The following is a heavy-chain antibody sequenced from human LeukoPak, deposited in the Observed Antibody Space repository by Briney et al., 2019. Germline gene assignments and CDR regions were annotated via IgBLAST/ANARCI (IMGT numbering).Heavy chain of an antibody. D-gene: IGHD2-15*01. CDR3: AREHCSGGSCYGYFDY. CDR2: IYSGGST. Sequence: PGGSLRLSCAASGFTVSSNYMSWVRQAPGKGLEWVSVIYSGGSTYYADSVKGRFTISRDNSKNTLYLQMNSLRAEDTAVYYCAREHCSGGSCYGYFDYWGQGTLVTVPS. J-gene: IGHJ4*02. CDR1: GFTVSSNY. V-gene: IGHV3-53*01.